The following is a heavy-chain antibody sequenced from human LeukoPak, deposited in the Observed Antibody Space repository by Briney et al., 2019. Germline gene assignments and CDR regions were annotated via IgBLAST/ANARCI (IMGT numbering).Heavy chain of an antibody. J-gene: IGHJ4*02. V-gene: IGHV3-21*01. CDR2: ISSSSSYI. CDR1: GFTFSSYS. Sequence: SGGSLRLSCAASGFTFSSYSMNWVRQAPGKGLEWVSSISSSSSYIYYADSVKGRFTISRDNAKNSLYLQMNSLRAEDTAVYYCTRLSGDNWNYGGNFDSWGQGTLVTVSS. CDR3: TRLSGDNWNYGGNFDS. D-gene: IGHD1-7*01.